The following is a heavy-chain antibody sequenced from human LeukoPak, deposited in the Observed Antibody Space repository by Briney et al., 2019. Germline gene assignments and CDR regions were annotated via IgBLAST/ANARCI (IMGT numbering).Heavy chain of an antibody. V-gene: IGHV3-7*05. Sequence: GGSLRLSCAASGFTFSTYWMSWVRQAPGKGLEWVASIKPDGSEKYYVDSVKGRFTISRDNAKNSLYLQMNSLRAEDTAIYYCARDQAWGATDYWGQGTLVTVSS. J-gene: IGHJ4*02. D-gene: IGHD7-27*01. CDR2: IKPDGSEK. CDR1: GFTFSTYW. CDR3: ARDQAWGATDY.